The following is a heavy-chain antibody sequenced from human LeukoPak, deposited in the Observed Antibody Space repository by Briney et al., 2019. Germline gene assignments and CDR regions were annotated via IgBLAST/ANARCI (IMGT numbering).Heavy chain of an antibody. CDR2: ISGSGGST. V-gene: IGHV3-23*01. D-gene: IGHD5-24*01. CDR3: IRDRAFYGTGPHFAD. CDR1: GFTFSSYA. Sequence: GGSLRLSCAASGFTFSSYAMSWVRQAPGKGLEWVSAISGSGGSTYYADSVKGRFTISRDNAKNSLHLQMSSLRVEDTAIYYCIRDRAFYGTGPHFADWGQGTQVTVSS. J-gene: IGHJ4*02.